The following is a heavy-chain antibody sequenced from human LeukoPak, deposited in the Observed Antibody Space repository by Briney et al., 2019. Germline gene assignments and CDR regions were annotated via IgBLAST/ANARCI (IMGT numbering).Heavy chain of an antibody. J-gene: IGHJ4*02. D-gene: IGHD5-24*01. CDR1: GCSISKGYY. V-gene: IGHV4-38-2*02. Sequence: PSTPLSLGCTVSGCSISKGYYWGWYMQPPGKGLEWIGTLYHSGSTYYNPSLKRRVTISVDTSKNQFFLRLSSVTAADTAFYYCARAQSNQMATKIWGQGILVTVSS. CDR3: ARAQSNQMATKI. CDR2: LYHSGST.